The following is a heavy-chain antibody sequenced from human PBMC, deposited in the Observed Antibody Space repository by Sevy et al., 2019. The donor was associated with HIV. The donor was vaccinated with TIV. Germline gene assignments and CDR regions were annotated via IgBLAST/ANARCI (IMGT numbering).Heavy chain of an antibody. Sequence: GGSLRLSCAASGFTFSPYSMNWIRQAPGKGLEWLSYISGTGNTIYYASSVKGRFTISSDNAKNSLYLQMNSLRAEDTAVYYRARVPLYSDRHINDYWGQGTLVTVSS. CDR2: ISGTGNTI. CDR3: ARVPLYSDRHINDY. CDR1: GFTFSPYS. J-gene: IGHJ4*02. D-gene: IGHD3-22*01. V-gene: IGHV3-48*04.